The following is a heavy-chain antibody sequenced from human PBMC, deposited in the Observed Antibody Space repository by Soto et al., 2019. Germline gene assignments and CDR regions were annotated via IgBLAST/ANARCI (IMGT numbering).Heavy chain of an antibody. J-gene: IGHJ5*02. CDR3: AREYSRWFDP. Sequence: SETLSLTCTVSGGSITNYYWSWIRQAPGKGLEWIGYIYYTGTTTYNPSLKSRVAMSVDTSKKQVSLKVSSVTAADTAVYYCAREYSRWFDPWGQGTLVTVSS. V-gene: IGHV4-59*01. D-gene: IGHD2-15*01. CDR1: GGSITNYY. CDR2: IYYTGTT.